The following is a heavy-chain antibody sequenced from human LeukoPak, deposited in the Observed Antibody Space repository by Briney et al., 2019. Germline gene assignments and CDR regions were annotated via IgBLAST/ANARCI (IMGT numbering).Heavy chain of an antibody. CDR1: GFTFSSYS. CDR3: ARKSVNYGSGSYDAFDI. V-gene: IGHV3-21*01. Sequence: KPGGSLRLSCAASGFTFSSYSMNWVRQAPGKGLEWVSSISSSSSYIYYADSVKGRFTISRDNAKNSLYLQMNSLRAEDTAVYYCARKSVNYGSGSYDAFDIWGQGTVVTVSS. D-gene: IGHD3-10*01. CDR2: ISSSSSYI. J-gene: IGHJ3*02.